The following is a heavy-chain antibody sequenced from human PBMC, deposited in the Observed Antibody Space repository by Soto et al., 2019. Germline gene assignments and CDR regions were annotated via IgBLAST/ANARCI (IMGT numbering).Heavy chain of an antibody. Sequence: SETLSLTCTVSCGSISSYYWSWIRQPPEKGLEWIGYIYYSGSTNYNPSLKSRVTISVDTSKNQFSLKLSSVTAADTAVYYCARLSGYGDYRLDYWGQGTLVTVSS. D-gene: IGHD4-17*01. CDR1: CGSISSYY. J-gene: IGHJ4*02. CDR3: ARLSGYGDYRLDY. CDR2: IYYSGST. V-gene: IGHV4-59*08.